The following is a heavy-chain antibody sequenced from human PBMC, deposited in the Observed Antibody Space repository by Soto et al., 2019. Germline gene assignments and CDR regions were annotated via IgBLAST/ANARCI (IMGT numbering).Heavy chain of an antibody. D-gene: IGHD5-12*01. J-gene: IGHJ4*02. CDR2: IVASGGIT. V-gene: IGHV3-23*01. CDR1: GFTFSSYP. CDR3: AKNSAATIRVGYDY. Sequence: GGALRLSCAASGFTFSSYPMSWVRQAPGQGLEWVSGIVASGGITYYADSVKGRFTISRDNSKNTLYLQMNSLRAEDTAVYYCAKNSAATIRVGYDYWGQGTLVTVSS.